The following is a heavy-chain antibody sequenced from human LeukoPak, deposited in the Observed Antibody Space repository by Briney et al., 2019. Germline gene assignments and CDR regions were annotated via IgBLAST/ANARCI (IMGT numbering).Heavy chain of an antibody. J-gene: IGHJ4*02. CDR3: ATYCASTSCHGHDY. CDR1: GLTFSRYA. D-gene: IGHD2-21*01. Sequence: PGGSLRLSCAASGLTFSRYAMHWVRQAPGKGLEYVSAINSQGIITYYEDSVKGRFTISRDNSKNTLYLQMGSLRAEDMAVYYCATYCASTSCHGHDYWGQGTLVTVSS. V-gene: IGHV3-64*02. CDR2: INSQGIIT.